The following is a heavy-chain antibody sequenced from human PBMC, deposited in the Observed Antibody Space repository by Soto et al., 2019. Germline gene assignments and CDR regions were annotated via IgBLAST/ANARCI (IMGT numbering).Heavy chain of an antibody. CDR1: GYHFSRYY. D-gene: IGHD2-2*01. Sequence: QVQRVQSGAEVRKPGASVKVSCKTSGYHFSRYYIHWVRQAPGKGLEWMGIINPTGGRATYAPKFQGRVIMTSDTSTTTVYLEVTGLKSDDTAIYSCSRDRCSSTSCYPDYWGQGTLCTVSS. CDR3: SRDRCSSTSCYPDY. CDR2: INPTGGRA. J-gene: IGHJ4*02. V-gene: IGHV1-46*03.